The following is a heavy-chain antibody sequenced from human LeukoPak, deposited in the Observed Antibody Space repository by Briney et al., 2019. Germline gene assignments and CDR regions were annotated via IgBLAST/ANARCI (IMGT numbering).Heavy chain of an antibody. J-gene: IGHJ6*02. Sequence: PRGSLRLSCAASGFTFSSYAMSWVRQAPGKGLEWVSAISGSGGSTYYADSVKGRFTISRDNSKNTLYLQMNSLRAEDTAVYYYAKGPRYDSSGYYFYYYYGMDVWGQGTLVTVSS. CDR2: ISGSGGST. CDR3: AKGPRYDSSGYYFYYYYGMDV. CDR1: GFTFSSYA. D-gene: IGHD3-22*01. V-gene: IGHV3-23*01.